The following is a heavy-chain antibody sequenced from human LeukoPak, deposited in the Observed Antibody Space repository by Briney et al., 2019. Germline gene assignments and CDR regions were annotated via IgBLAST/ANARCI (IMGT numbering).Heavy chain of an antibody. CDR2: IYSGGST. CDR3: ARRTSDDAFDI. V-gene: IGHV3-53*01. CDR1: GFTASSNY. Sequence: PGGSLRLSCAASGFTASSNYMSWVRQAPGKGLEWVSVIYSGGSTYYADSVKGRFTISRDNSKNTLYLQMNSLRAGDTAVYYCARRTSDDAFDIWGQGTMVTVSS. J-gene: IGHJ3*02.